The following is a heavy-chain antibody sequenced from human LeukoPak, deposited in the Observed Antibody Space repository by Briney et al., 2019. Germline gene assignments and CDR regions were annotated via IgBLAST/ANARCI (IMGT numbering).Heavy chain of an antibody. V-gene: IGHV5-51*01. CDR1: GYSFASYW. CDR2: IYPGDADT. D-gene: IGHD3-10*01. J-gene: IGHJ3*02. Sequence: GESLKISCKGSGYSFASYWSGWLGQLPGKGLEWMGIIYPGDADTTYSPSFQGQVTISAGKSISTAFLQGSSLQASDAATDYCATTMVRGPDAFDIWGQGTMLTVPS. CDR3: ATTMVRGPDAFDI.